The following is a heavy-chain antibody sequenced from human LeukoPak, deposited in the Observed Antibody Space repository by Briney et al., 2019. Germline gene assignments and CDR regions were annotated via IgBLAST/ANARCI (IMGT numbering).Heavy chain of an antibody. D-gene: IGHD3-3*01. CDR1: GFTFSSYA. CDR2: ISYDGSNK. J-gene: IGHJ6*03. Sequence: GRSLRLSCAASGFTFSSYAMHWVRQAPGKGLEWVAVISYDGSNKYYADSVKGRFTISRDNAKNSLYLQMNSLRAEDTAVYYCARVYYDFWSGYPKSSYYYYMDVWGKGTTVTVSS. CDR3: ARVYYDFWSGYPKSSYYYYMDV. V-gene: IGHV3-30-3*01.